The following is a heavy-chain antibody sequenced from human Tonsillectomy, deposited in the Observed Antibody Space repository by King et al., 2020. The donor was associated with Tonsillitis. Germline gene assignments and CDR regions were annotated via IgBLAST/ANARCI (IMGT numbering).Heavy chain of an antibody. CDR3: ARDQDDFWSAAFDL. V-gene: IGHV4-30-2*01. J-gene: IGHJ3*01. CDR1: NASISSGGYS. D-gene: IGHD3-3*01. CDR2: FHHSGDT. Sequence: QLQESGSGLVKPSKTLSLTYAVSNASISSGGYSWTWIRQPPGKGLEWIGCFHHSGDTFYNPSLRSRLTVSVDRSKNQFSLKLRSVTAADTAIYYCARDQDDFWSAAFDLWGQGTLVTVSS.